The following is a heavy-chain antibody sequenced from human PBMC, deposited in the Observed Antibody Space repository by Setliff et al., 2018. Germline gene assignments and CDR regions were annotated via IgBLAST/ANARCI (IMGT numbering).Heavy chain of an antibody. J-gene: IGHJ1*01. CDR2: IYFSGST. CDR3: ARHVGPADRADYFQH. CDR1: GGAIGNNTYY. Sequence: SETLSLTCTVSGGAIGNNTYYWGWIRRPPGKGLEWIGSIYFSGSTYYNPSLKSRVSMSVDSSKNQFSLNLNSVTAADTGVYYCARHVGPADRADYFQHWGQGTLVTSPQ. V-gene: IGHV4-39*01.